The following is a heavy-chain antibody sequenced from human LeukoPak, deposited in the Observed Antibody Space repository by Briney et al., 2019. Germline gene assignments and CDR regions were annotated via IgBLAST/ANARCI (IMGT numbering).Heavy chain of an antibody. CDR1: GYTFTSYG. CDR2: ISAYNGNT. V-gene: IGHV1-18*01. J-gene: IGHJ4*02. D-gene: IGHD6-19*01. Sequence: AASVKVSCKASGYTFTSYGISWVRQAPGQGLEWMGWISAYNGNTNYAQKLQGRVTMTTDTSTSTAYMELRSLRSDDTAVYYCARDMGTSHIAVAGFDYWGQGTLVTVSS. CDR3: ARDMGTSHIAVAGFDY.